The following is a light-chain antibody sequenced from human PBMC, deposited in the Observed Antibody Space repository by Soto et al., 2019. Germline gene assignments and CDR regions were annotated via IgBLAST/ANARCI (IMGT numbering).Light chain of an antibody. CDR1: QTISSW. CDR3: QHYNSYSEE. Sequence: DIQMTQSPSTLSGSVGDRVTITCRASQTISSWLAWYQQKPGKAPKLLIYKASTLKSGVPSRFSGSGSGTELTLTISSLQPDDFATYYCQHYNSYSEEFGKGTKV. CDR2: KAS. V-gene: IGKV1-5*03. J-gene: IGKJ1*01.